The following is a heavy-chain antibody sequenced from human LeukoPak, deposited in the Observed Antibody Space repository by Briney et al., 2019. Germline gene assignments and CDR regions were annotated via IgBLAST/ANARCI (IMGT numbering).Heavy chain of an antibody. CDR2: VIPVFGTA. D-gene: IGHD1-26*01. Sequence: ASVKVSCKASGGTFSSYAISWVRQAPGQGLEWMGGVIPVFGTASYAQKFQGRVTITTEESTSTAYMELSSLGSEDTAMYYCARVFARGGEISGSYYYYWGQGTLVTVSS. V-gene: IGHV1-69*05. J-gene: IGHJ4*02. CDR1: GGTFSSYA. CDR3: ARVFARGGEISGSYYYY.